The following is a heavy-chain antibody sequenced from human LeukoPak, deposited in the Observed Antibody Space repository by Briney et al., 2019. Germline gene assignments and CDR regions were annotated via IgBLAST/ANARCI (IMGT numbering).Heavy chain of an antibody. CDR2: IYPGDSDT. J-gene: IGHJ4*02. CDR3: ARLLPGRNGDNYFDY. Sequence: GESLKVSCQGSGYTFTSFWIGWVRQMPGKGLEWMGIIYPGDSDTRYSPSFQGQVTISADTSISTAYLQWSSLKASDTAMFYCARLLPGRNGDNYFDYWGQGTLVTVSS. D-gene: IGHD5-24*01. V-gene: IGHV5-51*01. CDR1: GYTFTSFW.